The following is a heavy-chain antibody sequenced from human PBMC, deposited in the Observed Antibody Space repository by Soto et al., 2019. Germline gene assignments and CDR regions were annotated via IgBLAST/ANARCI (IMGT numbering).Heavy chain of an antibody. Sequence: KPSETLSLTCTVSDGSISNFYWSWIRQPPGKGLEWIGYISSSGNTNYNPSLKSRVSISVDTSKNQFSLNLTSVTAADTAVYYCARAPMVLTRSYFDSWGQGTTVTVYS. CDR2: ISSSGNT. J-gene: IGHJ4*02. D-gene: IGHD3-22*01. CDR1: DGSISNFY. CDR3: ARAPMVLTRSYFDS. V-gene: IGHV4-59*01.